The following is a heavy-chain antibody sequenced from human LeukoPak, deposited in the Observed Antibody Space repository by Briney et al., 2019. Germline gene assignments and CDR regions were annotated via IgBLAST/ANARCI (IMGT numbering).Heavy chain of an antibody. V-gene: IGHV3-21*01. J-gene: IGHJ4*02. Sequence: GESLRLSCAASGFTFSSYIMNWVRQAPGKGLQWVSSISSSGSFVYYADSVKGRFTISRDNAKNSLSLQMNSLRAEDTAVYYCARRPAQYFDSWGQGTLVTVSS. CDR2: ISSSGSFV. CDR1: GFTFSSYI. CDR3: ARRPAQYFDS.